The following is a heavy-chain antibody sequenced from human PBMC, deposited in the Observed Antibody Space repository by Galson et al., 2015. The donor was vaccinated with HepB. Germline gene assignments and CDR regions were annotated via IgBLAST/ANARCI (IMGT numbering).Heavy chain of an antibody. Sequence: SEPLSLTCTASGGSISTYYWSWIRQPPGKRLEWIGYIHYRGNPNHHHSLKSRVTISVDTSTIHFSMKLRSVNAADSAVYYCARAPVAGHSYYGMDVWGQGTTVTVSS. J-gene: IGHJ6*02. D-gene: IGHD6-19*01. CDR3: ARAPVAGHSYYGMDV. CDR1: GGSISTYY. CDR2: IHYRGNP. V-gene: IGHV4-59*01.